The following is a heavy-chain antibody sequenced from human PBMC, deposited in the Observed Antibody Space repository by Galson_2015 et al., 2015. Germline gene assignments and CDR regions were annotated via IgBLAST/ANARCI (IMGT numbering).Heavy chain of an antibody. CDR3: ARARVEWLGWYFDL. J-gene: IGHJ2*01. CDR2: IYSGGST. Sequence: SLRLSCAASGFTVSSNYMSWVRQAPGKGLEWVSVIYSGGSTYYADSVKGRFTISRDNSKNTLYLQMNSLRAEDTAVYYCARARVEWLGWYFDLWGRGTLVTVSS. V-gene: IGHV3-53*01. CDR1: GFTVSSNY. D-gene: IGHD3-3*01.